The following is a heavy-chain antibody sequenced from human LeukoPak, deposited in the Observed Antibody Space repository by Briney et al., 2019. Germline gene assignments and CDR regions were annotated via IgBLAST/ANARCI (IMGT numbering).Heavy chain of an antibody. D-gene: IGHD2/OR15-2a*01. CDR3: AKSHSLEYRGYFDY. V-gene: IGHV3-23*01. CDR2: ISDSGGST. J-gene: IGHJ4*02. CDR1: VFTFSVYP. Sequence: QAGGSLRLSCATSVFTFSVYPMSWVPRAPGKGREGVSIISDSGGSTYYADAVKGRFTISRGNSKNTLYLLMNELSAEDTAVYFCAKSHSLEYRGYFDYWGQGTLVTVSS.